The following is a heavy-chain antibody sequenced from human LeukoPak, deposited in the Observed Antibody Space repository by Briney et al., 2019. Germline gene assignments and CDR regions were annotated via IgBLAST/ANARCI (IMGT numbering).Heavy chain of an antibody. Sequence: SETPSLTCAVSGGSISSGGYSWSWIRQPPGKGLEWIAYMYYTGNTYYNPSLKSRVTISVDTSKNQFSLKLSSVTAADTAMYYCARVLAAAGNNWFDPWGQGTLVTVSS. CDR1: GGSISSGGYS. D-gene: IGHD6-13*01. CDR2: MYYTGNT. V-gene: IGHV4-30-4*07. J-gene: IGHJ5*02. CDR3: ARVLAAAGNNWFDP.